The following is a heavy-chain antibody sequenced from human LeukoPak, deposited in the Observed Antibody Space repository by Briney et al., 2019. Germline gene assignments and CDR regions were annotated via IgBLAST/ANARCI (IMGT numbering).Heavy chain of an antibody. CDR3: ASPGSYEWSGFYAFDI. Sequence: GGSLRLSCAASGFTFSSYSMNWVRQAPGKGLEWVSSISSSSSYIYYADSVKGRFTISRDNAKNSLYLQMNSLRAEDTAVYYCASPGSYEWSGFYAFDIWGQGTMVSVSS. CDR2: ISSSSSYI. J-gene: IGHJ3*02. CDR1: GFTFSSYS. D-gene: IGHD1-26*01. V-gene: IGHV3-21*04.